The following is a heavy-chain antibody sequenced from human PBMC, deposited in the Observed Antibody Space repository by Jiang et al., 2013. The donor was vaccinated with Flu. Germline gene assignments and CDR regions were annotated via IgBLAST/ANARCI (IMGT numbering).Heavy chain of an antibody. V-gene: IGHV1-69*01. CDR3: ARDPDTVTKGYYYYMDV. CDR2: IIGIFGTA. CDR1: GGTFSSYS. D-gene: IGHD4-17*01. Sequence: GAEVKKPGSSVKVSCKASGGTFSSYSISWVRQAPGQGLEWMGGIIGIFGTANYAQQFQGRLTITADESTSTAYMELSSLRSEDTAVYYCARDPDTVTKGYYYYMDVWGKGTTVTVS. J-gene: IGHJ6*03.